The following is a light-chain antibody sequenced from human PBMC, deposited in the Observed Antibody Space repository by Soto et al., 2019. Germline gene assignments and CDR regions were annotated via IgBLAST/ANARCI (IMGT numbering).Light chain of an antibody. CDR3: MQALQTPPT. CDR2: LGY. V-gene: IGKV2-28*01. CDR1: QSLLHSNGYNY. Sequence: IVMTQSPLSLPFTPGEPASISCRSSQSLLHSNGYNYLDWYLQKPGQSPQLLIYLGYNRASGVPDRFSGSGSGTDFTLKISRVEAEDVGVYYCMQALQTPPTFGQGTKVDIK. J-gene: IGKJ1*01.